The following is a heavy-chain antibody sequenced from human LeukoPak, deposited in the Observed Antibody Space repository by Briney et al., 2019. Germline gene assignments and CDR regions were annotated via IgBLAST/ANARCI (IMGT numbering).Heavy chain of an antibody. D-gene: IGHD3-22*01. Sequence: ASVKVSCKASGGTFSSYAISWVRQAPGQGLEWMGIINPSGGSTSYAQKFQGRVTMTRDTSTSTVYMELSSLRSEDTAVYYCARDRAYYDSSGPLDYWGQGTLVTVSS. V-gene: IGHV1-46*01. CDR1: GGTFSSYA. CDR2: INPSGGST. J-gene: IGHJ4*02. CDR3: ARDRAYYDSSGPLDY.